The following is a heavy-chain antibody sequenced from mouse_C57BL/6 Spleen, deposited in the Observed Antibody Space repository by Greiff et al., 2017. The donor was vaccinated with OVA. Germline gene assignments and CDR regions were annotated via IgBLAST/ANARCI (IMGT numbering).Heavy chain of an antibody. Sequence: QVQLQQSGAELARPGASVKLSCKASGYTFTSSGISWVKQRPGQGLEWIGEIYPRSGNTYYNEKFKGKATLTADKSSSTAYMELRSLTSEDSAVYFCARGNDYAMDYWGQGTSVTVSS. CDR3: ARGNDYAMDY. CDR2: IYPRSGNT. J-gene: IGHJ4*01. CDR1: GYTFTSSG. D-gene: IGHD2-1*01. V-gene: IGHV1-81*01.